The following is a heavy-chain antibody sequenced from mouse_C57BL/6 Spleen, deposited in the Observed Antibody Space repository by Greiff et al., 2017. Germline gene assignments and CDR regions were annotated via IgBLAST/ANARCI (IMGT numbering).Heavy chain of an antibody. Sequence: VKLQQPGAELVRPGSSVKLSSKASGYTFTSYWMHWVKQRPIQGLEWIGNIDPSDSETHYNQKFKDKATLTVDKSSSTAYMQLSSLTSEDSAVYYCARYDYDGWYFDVWGTGTTVTVSS. CDR2: IDPSDSET. CDR3: ARYDYDGWYFDV. J-gene: IGHJ1*03. CDR1: GYTFTSYW. D-gene: IGHD2-4*01. V-gene: IGHV1-52*01.